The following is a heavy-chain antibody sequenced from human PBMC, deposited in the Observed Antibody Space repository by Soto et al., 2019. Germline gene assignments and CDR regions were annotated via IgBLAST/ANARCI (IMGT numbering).Heavy chain of an antibody. CDR2: IGGSGASR. J-gene: IGHJ4*02. V-gene: IGHV3-23*01. CDR3: AKDPRVGEVAGSFDS. Sequence: GGSLRLSCAASAFTFNNYAMSWVRQAPGKGLEWVSGIGGSGASRYYAESVKGRFTISRDNSENTLYLQMNSLRAEDTAVYYCAKDPRVGEVAGSFDSWGQGTLVTVSS. D-gene: IGHD6-19*01. CDR1: AFTFNNYA.